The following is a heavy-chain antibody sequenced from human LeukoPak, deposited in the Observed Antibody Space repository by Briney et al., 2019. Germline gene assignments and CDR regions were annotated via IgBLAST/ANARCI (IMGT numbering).Heavy chain of an antibody. CDR1: GFTFSDYS. CDR3: ARGRYDVLAGYQPPYSDY. D-gene: IGHD3-9*01. V-gene: IGHV3-21*01. CDR2: ISISSSYI. Sequence: PGGSLRLSCAASGFTFSDYSINWVRQAPGKGLEWVSSISISSSYIYYADSVKGRFTISRDNAKDSLYLQMNSLRAEDTAVYYCARGRYDVLAGYQPPYSDYWGQGTLVTVSS. J-gene: IGHJ4*02.